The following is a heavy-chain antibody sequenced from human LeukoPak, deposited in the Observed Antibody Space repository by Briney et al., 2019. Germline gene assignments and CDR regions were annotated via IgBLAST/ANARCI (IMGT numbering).Heavy chain of an antibody. CDR3: ARAILAGAAPYNWFDP. CDR2: ISAYNGNT. CDR1: GYTFTSYG. D-gene: IGHD6-13*01. Sequence: GASVKVSCKASGYTFTSYGISWVRQAPGQGLEWMGWISAYNGNTNYAQKLQGRVTMTTDTSTSTAYMELRSLRSDDTAVYYCARAILAGAAPYNWFDPWGQGTLVTVSS. V-gene: IGHV1-18*01. J-gene: IGHJ5*01.